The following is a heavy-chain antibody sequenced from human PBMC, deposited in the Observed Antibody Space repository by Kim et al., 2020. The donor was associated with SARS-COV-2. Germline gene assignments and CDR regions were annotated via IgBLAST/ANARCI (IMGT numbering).Heavy chain of an antibody. CDR1: GYTFTSYG. J-gene: IGHJ3*02. Sequence: ASVKVSCKASGYTFTSYGISWVRQAPGQGLEWMGWISAYNGNTNYAQKLQGRVTMTTDTSTSTAYMELRSLRSDDTAVYYCARAHYDILTGYAFDIWGQGTMVTVSS. CDR2: ISAYNGNT. D-gene: IGHD3-9*01. V-gene: IGHV1-18*01. CDR3: ARAHYDILTGYAFDI.